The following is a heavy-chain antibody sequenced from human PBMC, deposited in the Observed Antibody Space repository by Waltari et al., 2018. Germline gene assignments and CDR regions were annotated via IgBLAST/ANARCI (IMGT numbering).Heavy chain of an antibody. CDR2: IYYSGST. D-gene: IGHD3-3*01. CDR1: VGSISSSSYY. V-gene: IGHV4-39*01. CDR3: ARMEARIDAFDI. Sequence: QLQLQESGPGLVKPSETLSLPCTVSVGSISSSSYYWGWIRQPPGKGLEWIGSIYYSGSTYYNPSLKSRVTISVDTSKNQFSLKLSTVTAADTAVYYCARMEARIDAFDIWGQGTMVTVSS. J-gene: IGHJ3*02.